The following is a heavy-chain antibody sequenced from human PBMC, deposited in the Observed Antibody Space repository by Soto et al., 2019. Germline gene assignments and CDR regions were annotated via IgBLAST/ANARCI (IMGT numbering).Heavy chain of an antibody. CDR2: ISYDGSNK. J-gene: IGHJ6*02. Sequence: QVQLVESGGGVVQPGRSLRLSCAASGFTFSSYAMHWVRQAPGKGLEWVAVISYDGSNKYYADSVKGRFTISRDNSKNTLDLQMNSRSAEDTAVYYCARAASSSYYYGMDVWGQGTTVTVSS. CDR3: ARAASSSYYYGMDV. CDR1: GFTFSSYA. D-gene: IGHD6-13*01. V-gene: IGHV3-30-3*01.